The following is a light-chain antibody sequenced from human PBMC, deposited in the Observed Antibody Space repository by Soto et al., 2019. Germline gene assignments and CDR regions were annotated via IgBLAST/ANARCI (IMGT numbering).Light chain of an antibody. V-gene: IGKV1-8*01. J-gene: IGKJ5*01. CDR1: QGISSY. CDR3: QQYYSYPPIT. Sequence: AIRMTQSPSSFSPSTGDRVTITCRASQGISSYLAWYQQKPGKAPKLLIYAASTLQSGVPSRFSGSGSGTDFTLTISCLQSEDFATYYCQQYYSYPPITFGQGTRLEIK. CDR2: AAS.